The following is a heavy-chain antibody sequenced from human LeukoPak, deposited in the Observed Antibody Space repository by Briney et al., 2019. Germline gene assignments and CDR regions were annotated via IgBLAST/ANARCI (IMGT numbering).Heavy chain of an antibody. CDR2: FDPEDGET. J-gene: IGHJ4*02. CDR3: ATRVGATDYFDY. Sequence: ASVKVSCKVSGHTLTELSMHWVRQAPGKGLGWMGGFDPEDGETIYAQKFQGRVTMTEDTSTDTAYMELSSLRSEDTAVYYCATRVGATDYFDYWGQGTLVTVSS. V-gene: IGHV1-24*01. D-gene: IGHD1-26*01. CDR1: GHTLTELS.